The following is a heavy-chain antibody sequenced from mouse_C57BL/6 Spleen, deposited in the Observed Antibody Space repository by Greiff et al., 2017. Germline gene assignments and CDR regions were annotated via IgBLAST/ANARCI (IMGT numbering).Heavy chain of an antibody. Sequence: EVQVVESGPGLVKPSQSLSLTCSVTGYSITSGYYWNWIRQFPGNKLEWMGYISYDGSNNYNPSLKNRISITRDTSKNQFFLKLNSVTTEDTATYYCARDMSNYYGRAYWGQGTLVTVSA. V-gene: IGHV3-6*01. J-gene: IGHJ3*01. CDR2: ISYDGSN. CDR3: ARDMSNYYGRAY. D-gene: IGHD1-1*01. CDR1: GYSITSGYY.